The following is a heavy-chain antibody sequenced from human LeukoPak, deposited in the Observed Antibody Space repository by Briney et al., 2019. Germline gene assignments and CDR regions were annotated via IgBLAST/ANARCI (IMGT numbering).Heavy chain of an antibody. CDR1: GGSISSSSYY. D-gene: IGHD3-10*01. CDR3: ARVLLWFGELFSFDY. CDR2: IYYSGST. Sequence: SETLSLTCTVSGGSISSSSYYWGWIRQPRGKGLEWIGSIYYSGSTYYNPSLKSRVTISVDTSKNQFSLKLSSVTAADTAVYYCARVLLWFGELFSFDYWGQGTLVTVSS. V-gene: IGHV4-39*01. J-gene: IGHJ4*02.